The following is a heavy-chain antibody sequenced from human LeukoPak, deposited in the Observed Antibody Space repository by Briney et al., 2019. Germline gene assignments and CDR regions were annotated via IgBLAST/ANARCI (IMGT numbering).Heavy chain of an antibody. D-gene: IGHD3-22*01. J-gene: IGHJ4*02. V-gene: IGHV1-46*01. CDR3: ARDSDSSGYGEYYFDY. CDR1: GYTFTSYY. Sequence: GASVKVPCKASGYTFTSYYIHWVRQAPGQGLEWMRIINPSGGSTSYAQKFQGRVTMTRDTSTSTVYMELSSLRSEDTAVYYCARDSDSSGYGEYYFDYWGQGTLVTVSS. CDR2: INPSGGST.